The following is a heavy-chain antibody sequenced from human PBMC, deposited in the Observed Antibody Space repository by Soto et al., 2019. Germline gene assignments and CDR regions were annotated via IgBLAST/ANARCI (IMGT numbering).Heavy chain of an antibody. CDR1: RGALSSYA. CDR2: VIPIYGTP. Sequence: QVQLVQSGAEVKQPGSSVKVSCKASRGALSSYAITWVRQAPGQGLDWMGRVIPIYGTPNYAQKFQGRLSLTVDASKSTAYLELSGLRSEDTAVYFCASAGWREINRGAFDIWGQGTMVTVSS. V-gene: IGHV1-69*18. J-gene: IGHJ3*02. CDR3: ASAGWREINRGAFDI.